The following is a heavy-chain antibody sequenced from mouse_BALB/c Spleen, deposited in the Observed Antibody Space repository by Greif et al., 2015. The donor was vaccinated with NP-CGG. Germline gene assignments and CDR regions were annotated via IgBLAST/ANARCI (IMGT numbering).Heavy chain of an antibody. V-gene: IGHV14-3*02. J-gene: IGHJ4*01. D-gene: IGHD1-1*01. CDR3: ARCPSYYCGSSYYAMDY. Sequence: EVQLQQSGAELVKPGASVKLSCTASGFNIKDTYMHWVKQRPEQGLEWIGRIDPANGNTKYDPKFQGKATITADTSSNTAYLQLSSLTSEDTAVYYCARCPSYYCGSSYYAMDYWGQGTSVTVSS. CDR2: IDPANGNT. CDR1: GFNIKDTY.